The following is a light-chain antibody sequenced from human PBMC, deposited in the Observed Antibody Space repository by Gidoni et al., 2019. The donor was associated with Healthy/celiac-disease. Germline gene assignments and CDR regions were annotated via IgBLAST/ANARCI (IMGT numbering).Light chain of an antibody. V-gene: IGLV2-23*01. CDR3: CSYAGSSTFLYV. J-gene: IGLJ1*01. CDR2: EGS. Sequence: QSALTQPASVSGSPGQSITLSCTGTSSDVGSYNLVSWYQQHPGKAPQLMLYEGSKRPSGVSNRFSGSKSGNTASLTISGLQAEDEADYYCCSYAGSSTFLYVFGTGTKVTVL. CDR1: SSDVGSYNL.